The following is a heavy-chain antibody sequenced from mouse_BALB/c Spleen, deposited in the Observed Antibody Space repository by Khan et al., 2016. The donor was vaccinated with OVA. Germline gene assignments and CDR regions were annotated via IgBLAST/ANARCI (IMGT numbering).Heavy chain of an antibody. CDR2: INPSNGYT. D-gene: IGHD2-14*01. V-gene: IGHV1-4*01. J-gene: IGHJ3*01. Sequence: QVQLKESGAELVRPGASVKMSCKASGYTFTSYTIHWIKERPGQGLEWIGYINPSNGYTNYNQKFKDKATLTTDKSSTTAYLQLRSLTSDDSAVYNCIRDGAYHRNDGWFAYWGQGTLVTVSA. CDR3: IRDGAYHRNDGWFAY. CDR1: GYTFTSYT.